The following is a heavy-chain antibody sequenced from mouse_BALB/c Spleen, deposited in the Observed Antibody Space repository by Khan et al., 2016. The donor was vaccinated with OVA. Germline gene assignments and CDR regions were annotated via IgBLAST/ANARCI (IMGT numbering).Heavy chain of an antibody. J-gene: IGHJ4*01. CDR2: INTNTEEP. V-gene: IGHV9-3*02. CDR1: GYTFTNYG. D-gene: IGHD1-2*01. Sequence: QIQLVQSGPELKKPGETVKISCKASGYTFTNYGLNWVKQAPGKGLKWMGWINTNTEEPTYAEEFKGRFAFSLETSASTAYLQINNLKNEDTASYFCAIRSRTAYPLYYYAMDYWGQGTSVTVSS. CDR3: AIRSRTAYPLYYYAMDY.